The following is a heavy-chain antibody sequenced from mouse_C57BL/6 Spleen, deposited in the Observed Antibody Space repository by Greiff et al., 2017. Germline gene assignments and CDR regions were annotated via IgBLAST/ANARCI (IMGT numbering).Heavy chain of an antibody. CDR1: GFTFSDYY. CDR2: ISNGGGST. Sequence: EVHLVESGGGLVQPGGSLKLSCAASGFTFSDYYMNWVRQTPEKRLEWVAYISNGGGSTYYPDTVKGQFTISRDNAKNTLYLQMSRLKSEDTAMYYCARGGFDYWGQGTTLTVSS. V-gene: IGHV5-12*01. CDR3: ARGGFDY. J-gene: IGHJ2*01.